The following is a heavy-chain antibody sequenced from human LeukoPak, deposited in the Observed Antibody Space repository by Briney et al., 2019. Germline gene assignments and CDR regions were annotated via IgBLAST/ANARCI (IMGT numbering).Heavy chain of an antibody. CDR3: AKVGGATGDYFDY. CDR1: GYTFTSYG. D-gene: IGHD1-26*01. Sequence: GASVKVSCKASGYTFTSYGISWVRQATGQGLEWMGWMNPNSGNTGYAQKFQGRVTITRNTSISTAYMELSSLRSEDTAVYYCAKVGGATGDYFDYWGQGTLVTVSS. J-gene: IGHJ4*02. CDR2: MNPNSGNT. V-gene: IGHV1-8*03.